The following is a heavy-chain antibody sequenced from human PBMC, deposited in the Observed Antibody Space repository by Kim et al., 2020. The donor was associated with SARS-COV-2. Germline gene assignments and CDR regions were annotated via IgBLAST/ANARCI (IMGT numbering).Heavy chain of an antibody. Sequence: SETLSLTCAVSGGSISSSNWWSWVRQPPGKGLEWIGEIYHSGSTNYNPSLKSRVTISVDKSKHQFSLKLSSVTAADTAVYYCARAPMVRGVTLYYYYGMDVWGQGTTVTVSS. D-gene: IGHD3-10*01. J-gene: IGHJ6*02. V-gene: IGHV4-4*02. CDR2: IYHSGST. CDR1: GGSISSSNW. CDR3: ARAPMVRGVTLYYYYGMDV.